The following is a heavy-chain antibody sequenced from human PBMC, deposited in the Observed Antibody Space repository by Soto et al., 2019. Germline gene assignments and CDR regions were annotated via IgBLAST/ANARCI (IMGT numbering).Heavy chain of an antibody. Sequence: ASVKVSCKASGGTFNRNTISWVRQAPGQGLEWMGGIIPIFGTANYAQKFQGRVTITADESTNTAYMELSRLRSEDTAVYYCARPFDYDSSGYYYAYWGQGTLATVSS. D-gene: IGHD3-22*01. CDR1: GGTFNRNT. CDR2: IIPIFGTA. CDR3: ARPFDYDSSGYYYAY. V-gene: IGHV1-69*13. J-gene: IGHJ4*02.